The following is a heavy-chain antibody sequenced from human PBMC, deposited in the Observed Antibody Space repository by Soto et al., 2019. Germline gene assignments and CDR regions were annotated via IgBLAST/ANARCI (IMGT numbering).Heavy chain of an antibody. J-gene: IGHJ4*02. Sequence: QVQLVESGGGVVQPGRSLRLSCAASGFTFSNYGMHWVRQAPGKGLEWVAAIWYDGSNKYYADSVKGRFTISRDNSKNTLYVQMNSLGAEDTAVYYCARESSNYVSDYWGQGTLVTVSS. CDR1: GFTFSNYG. CDR3: ARESSNYVSDY. CDR2: IWYDGSNK. D-gene: IGHD4-4*01. V-gene: IGHV3-33*01.